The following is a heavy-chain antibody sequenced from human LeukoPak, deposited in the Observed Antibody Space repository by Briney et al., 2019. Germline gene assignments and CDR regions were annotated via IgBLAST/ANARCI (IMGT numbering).Heavy chain of an antibody. V-gene: IGHV3-20*04. D-gene: IGHD2-2*03. CDR2: INWNGGST. CDR3: ARDGYCSSTSCSTGY. CDR1: GFTFDDYG. J-gene: IGHJ4*02. Sequence: GGSLRLSCAASGFTFDDYGMSWVRQAPGKGLEWVPGINWNGGSTGYADSVKGRFTISRDNAKNSLYLQMNSLRAEDTALYYCARDGYCSSTSCSTGYWGQGTLVTVSS.